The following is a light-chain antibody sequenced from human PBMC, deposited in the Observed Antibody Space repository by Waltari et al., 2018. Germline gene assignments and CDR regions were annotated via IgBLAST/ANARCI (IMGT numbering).Light chain of an antibody. CDR1: QAIANY. CDR2: EAS. Sequence: DTQMTQSPPSLSASVGDSVTITCQPSQAIANYLGWYQKKPGKAPKLLIYEASTLATVFPSRFSGRGSGIDFNLIITGLEPEDVATYYCQQYDHMPIPFGQGTRAEIE. CDR3: QQYDHMPIP. V-gene: IGKV1-33*01. J-gene: IGKJ5*01.